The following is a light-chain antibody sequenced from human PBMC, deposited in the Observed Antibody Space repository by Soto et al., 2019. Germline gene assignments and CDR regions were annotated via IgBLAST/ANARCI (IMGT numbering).Light chain of an antibody. CDR1: QYIGDF. CDR3: QQSYSTPWT. V-gene: IGKV1-39*01. Sequence: DSQMTQSPSSLPACGGYRVTIPCRASQYIGDFLNWYQQKPGEAPMLLIYDASTLQGGVPSRFSGALYGTDFNLTISNLQTEDFATYFCQQSYSTPWTFGLGTKVDIK. J-gene: IGKJ1*01. CDR2: DAS.